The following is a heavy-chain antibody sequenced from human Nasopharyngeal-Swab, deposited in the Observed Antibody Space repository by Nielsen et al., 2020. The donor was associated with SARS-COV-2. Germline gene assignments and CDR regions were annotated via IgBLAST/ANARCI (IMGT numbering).Heavy chain of an antibody. Sequence: GESLKIFCAASGFTFSSYAMHWVRQAPGKGLEWVAVISYDGSNKYYADSVKGRFTISRDNSKNKLYLQMNSLRAEDTALYYCARESSGGYYFDYWGQGTLVTVSS. D-gene: IGHD2-15*01. CDR1: GFTFSSYA. CDR3: ARESSGGYYFDY. V-gene: IGHV3-30-3*01. J-gene: IGHJ4*02. CDR2: ISYDGSNK.